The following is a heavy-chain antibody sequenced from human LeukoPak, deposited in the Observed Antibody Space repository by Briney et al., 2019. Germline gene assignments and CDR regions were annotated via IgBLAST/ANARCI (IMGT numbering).Heavy chain of an antibody. CDR2: INHVGTAT. J-gene: IGHJ4*02. CDR3: ASVFDS. V-gene: IGHV3-74*01. Sequence: GGSLRLSCSASGFTLSNYWMHWVRQAPGKGLVWVSGINHVGTATYYADSVKGRFTISRDNAKNTVSLQMNSLSAEDTAVYYCASVFDSWGQGFLVTVSS. CDR1: GFTLSNYW.